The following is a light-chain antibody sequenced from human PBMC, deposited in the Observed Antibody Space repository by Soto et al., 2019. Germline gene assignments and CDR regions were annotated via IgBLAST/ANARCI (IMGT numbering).Light chain of an antibody. V-gene: IGKV1-39*01. CDR3: QQTHTTFT. CDR2: AAS. J-gene: IGKJ4*01. Sequence: DIQMTQSPSSLSASVGDRVTITCRASQSISTYLNWYQQKPGKVPKLLIYAASSLQSGVPSRFSGSRSGTDFTLTISSLQPEDFATYYCQQTHTTFTFGGGTKVDIK. CDR1: QSISTY.